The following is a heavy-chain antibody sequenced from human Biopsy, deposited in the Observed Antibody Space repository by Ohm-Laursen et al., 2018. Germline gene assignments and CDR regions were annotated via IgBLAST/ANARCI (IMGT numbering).Heavy chain of an antibody. CDR1: DGSINSYY. D-gene: IGHD5-18*01. CDR3: ARGSGYGYDFDY. Sequence: GTLSLTCIVSDGSINSYYWNWIRQPPGKRLEWIGNIYYSGSTNFNPSLKSRVTISVDTSKNQFSLKLSSVTAADTAVYFCARGSGYGYDFDYWGQGTLVAVSS. CDR2: IYYSGST. J-gene: IGHJ4*02. V-gene: IGHV4-59*01.